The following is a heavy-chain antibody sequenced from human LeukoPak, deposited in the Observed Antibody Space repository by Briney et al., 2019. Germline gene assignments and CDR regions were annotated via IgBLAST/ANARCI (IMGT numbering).Heavy chain of an antibody. CDR3: AKYNGDLSYYFDY. Sequence: GGSLRLSCAASGFTFSSNGMSWVRQAPGRGLEWVSVISGSGGSTYYADSVKGRFTISRDNSKNTLYLQMNSLRAEDTAIYYCAKYNGDLSYYFDYWGQGTLVTVSS. CDR1: GFTFSSNG. CDR2: ISGSGGST. D-gene: IGHD4-17*01. J-gene: IGHJ4*02. V-gene: IGHV3-23*01.